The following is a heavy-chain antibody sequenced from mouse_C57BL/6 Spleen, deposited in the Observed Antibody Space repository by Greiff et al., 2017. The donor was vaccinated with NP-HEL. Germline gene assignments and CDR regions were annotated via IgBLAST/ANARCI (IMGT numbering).Heavy chain of an antibody. D-gene: IGHD2-1*01. J-gene: IGHJ3*01. CDR2: ISYSGST. CDR3: ARDNGNYLAWFAY. CDR1: GYSITSGYD. V-gene: IGHV3-1*01. Sequence: EVKLQESGPGMVKPSQSLSLTCTVTGYSITSGYDWHWIRHFPGNKLEWMGYISYSGSTNYNPSLKSRISITHDTSKNHFFLKLNSVTTEDTATYYCARDNGNYLAWFAYWGQGTLVTVSA.